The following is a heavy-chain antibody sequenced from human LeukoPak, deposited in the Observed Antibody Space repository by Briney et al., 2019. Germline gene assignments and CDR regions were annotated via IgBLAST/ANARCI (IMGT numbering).Heavy chain of an antibody. CDR3: ARDRHDCSGGSCYSEGIDY. Sequence: GGSLRLSCAASGFTFSSYGMHWVRQAPGKGLEWVAVISYDGSNTYYADSVKGRFTISRDNSKNTLYLQMNRLRAEDTAVYYCARDRHDCSGGSCYSEGIDYWGQGTLVTVSS. J-gene: IGHJ4*02. V-gene: IGHV3-30*03. CDR1: GFTFSSYG. D-gene: IGHD2-15*01. CDR2: ISYDGSNT.